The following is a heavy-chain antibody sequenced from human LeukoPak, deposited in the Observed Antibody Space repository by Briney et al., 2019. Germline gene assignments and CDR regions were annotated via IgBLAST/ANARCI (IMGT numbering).Heavy chain of an antibody. Sequence: PGGSLRLSCAGSGFTLTTHSTSWVRQAPGKGLEWVSGFSGSGGGTYYADSVKGRFTISRDNTKNTLYLQMSSLRAEDTALYYWVRGYSSTNYEGRWFDSWGQGTLVTVSS. CDR1: GFTLTTHS. CDR3: VRGYSSTNYEGRWFDS. D-gene: IGHD2-2*01. V-gene: IGHV3-23*01. J-gene: IGHJ5*01. CDR2: FSGSGGGT.